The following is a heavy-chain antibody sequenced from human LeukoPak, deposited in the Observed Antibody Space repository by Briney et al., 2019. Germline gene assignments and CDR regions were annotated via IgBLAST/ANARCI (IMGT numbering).Heavy chain of an antibody. Sequence: GGSLRLSCAASGFTFSSYGMHWVRQAPGKGLEWVSAISGSGGSTYYADSVKGRFTISRDNSKNTLYLQMNSLRAEDTAVYYCAKSGGEKWLRLRVPDYWGQGTLVTVSS. J-gene: IGHJ4*02. CDR3: AKSGGEKWLRLRVPDY. D-gene: IGHD5-12*01. CDR2: ISGSGGST. V-gene: IGHV3-23*01. CDR1: GFTFSSYG.